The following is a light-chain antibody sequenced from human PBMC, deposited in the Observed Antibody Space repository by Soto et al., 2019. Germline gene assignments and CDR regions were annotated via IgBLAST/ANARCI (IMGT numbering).Light chain of an antibody. Sequence: DIQMTQSPSPLSASVGDRVTITCRATQSMSRFLNWYQQKPGRAPKLLIYAASSLQSGVPSRFSGSGSGTDFTLTISSLQPEDFATYYCQQSYSTLSLTFGGGTKVEIK. CDR3: QQSYSTLSLT. CDR2: AAS. J-gene: IGKJ4*01. V-gene: IGKV1-39*01. CDR1: QSMSRF.